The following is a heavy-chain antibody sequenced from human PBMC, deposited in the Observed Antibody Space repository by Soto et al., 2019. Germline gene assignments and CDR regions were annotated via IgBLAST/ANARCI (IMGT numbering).Heavy chain of an antibody. D-gene: IGHD2-21*01. J-gene: IGHJ3*02. CDR3: ATAAYCGGDCYSQDAFAI. V-gene: IGHV3-30*03. CDR2: ISYDGSNK. CDR1: GFTFSSYG. Sequence: SLRLSCAGSGFTFSSYGMHWVRQAPGKGLEWVAVISYDGSNKYYADSVKGRFTISRDNSKNTLYLQMNSLRAEDTAVYYCATAAYCGGDCYSQDAFAIWGQGTMVTVSS.